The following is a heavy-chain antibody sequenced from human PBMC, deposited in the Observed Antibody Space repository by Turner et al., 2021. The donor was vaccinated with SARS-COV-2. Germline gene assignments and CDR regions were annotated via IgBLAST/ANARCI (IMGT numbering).Heavy chain of an antibody. D-gene: IGHD1-26*01. CDR1: GYTFTGYY. V-gene: IGHV1-2*02. Sequence: QVQLVQSGAEVKKPGASVKVSCKASGYTFTGYYMHWVRQAPGQGLEWMGWISPNSGGTNFAQKFQGRVTMTRDTSIRTAYMELCRLRSDDTAVYYCARVPDSGSYYVLDYWGQGTLVTVSS. CDR2: ISPNSGGT. CDR3: ARVPDSGSYYVLDY. J-gene: IGHJ4*02.